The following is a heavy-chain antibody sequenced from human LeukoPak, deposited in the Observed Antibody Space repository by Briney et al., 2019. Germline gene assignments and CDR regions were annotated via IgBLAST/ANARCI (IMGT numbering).Heavy chain of an antibody. J-gene: IGHJ4*02. CDR3: ARDGYYDFWSGHPTYYFDY. D-gene: IGHD3-3*01. Sequence: GGSLRLSCAASGFTFSSYGMHWVRQAPGKGLEWVAVISYDGSNKYYADSVKGRFTISRDNSKNTLYLQMNSLRAEDTAVYYCARDGYYDFWSGHPTYYFDYWGQGTLVTVSS. CDR2: ISYDGSNK. CDR1: GFTFSSYG. V-gene: IGHV3-30*03.